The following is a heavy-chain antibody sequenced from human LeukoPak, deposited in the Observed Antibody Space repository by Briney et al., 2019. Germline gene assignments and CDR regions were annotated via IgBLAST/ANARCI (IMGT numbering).Heavy chain of an antibody. CDR1: GGTFSSYA. Sequence: SVKVSCKASGGTFSSYAISWVRQAPGQGLEWMGRIIPILGIANYAQKFQGRVTITADKSTSTAYMELSSLRSEDTAVYYCASGGVTSYFDPWGQGTLVTVSS. CDR2: IIPILGIA. CDR3: ASGGVTSYFDP. J-gene: IGHJ5*02. V-gene: IGHV1-69*04. D-gene: IGHD4-23*01.